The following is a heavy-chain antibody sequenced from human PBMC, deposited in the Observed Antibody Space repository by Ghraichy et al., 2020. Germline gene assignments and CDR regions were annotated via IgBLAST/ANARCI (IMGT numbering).Heavy chain of an antibody. V-gene: IGHV3-73*01. CDR2: IASKAHTYAT. CDR3: NMPDQIGDDFDY. J-gene: IGHJ4*02. D-gene: IGHD3-10*01. CDR1: GFTFSGSA. Sequence: GGSLRLSCAASGFTFSGSAMHWVRQASGKGLEWVGRIASKAHTYATTYAASVRGRFTISRDDSKNTAYLQMNSLKTEDTAMYYCNMPDQIGDDFDYWGQGTLVTVSS.